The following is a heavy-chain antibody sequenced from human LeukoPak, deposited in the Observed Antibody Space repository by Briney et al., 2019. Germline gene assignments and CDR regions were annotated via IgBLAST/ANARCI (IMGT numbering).Heavy chain of an antibody. CDR1: GGSFSGYY. V-gene: IGHV4-34*01. CDR2: INHSGST. J-gene: IGHJ3*02. Sequence: SETLSLTCAVYGGSFSGYYWSWIRQPPGKGLEWIGEINHSGSTNYNPSLKSRVTISVDTSKNQFSLKLSSVTAADTAVYYCARDTDGGLFDIWGQGTMVTVSS. CDR3: ARDTDGGLFDI.